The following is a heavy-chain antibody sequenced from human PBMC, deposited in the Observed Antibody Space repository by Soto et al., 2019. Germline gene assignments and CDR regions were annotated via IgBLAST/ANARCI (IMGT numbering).Heavy chain of an antibody. CDR1: GFTFRSYA. D-gene: IGHD1-1*01. V-gene: IGHV3-30*03. Sequence: QVQVVESGGGVVQPGRSLRLSCAASGFTFRSYAMHWVRQAPGKGLEWVAVISYDGVTIYHVDSVKGRFTISRDNSKDTLYLQMDSLRAADTAVYYCARGHTTNWYYYYFGMDVW. CDR2: ISYDGVTI. J-gene: IGHJ6*01. CDR3: ARGHTTNWYYYYFGMDV.